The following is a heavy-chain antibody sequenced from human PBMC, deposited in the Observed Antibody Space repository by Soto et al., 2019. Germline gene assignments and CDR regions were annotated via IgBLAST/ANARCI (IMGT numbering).Heavy chain of an antibody. Sequence: GGSLRLSFSASDFVFSNYEMRWVLHAPGNGLESIAYISSSGGIKYYADSVKGRFTILRDNSKNSLYLQMNSLKAEDTALYLCATGHYRSGWFDCWGQGTLAPVSS. CDR1: DFVFSNYE. CDR2: ISSSGGIK. V-gene: IGHV3-48*03. J-gene: IGHJ4*02. CDR3: ATGHYRSGWFDC. D-gene: IGHD6-19*01.